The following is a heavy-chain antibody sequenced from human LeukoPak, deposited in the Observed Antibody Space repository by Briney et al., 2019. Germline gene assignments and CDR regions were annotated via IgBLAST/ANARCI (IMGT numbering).Heavy chain of an antibody. Sequence: PGESLRLSCAASGFTFSSYAMSWVRQAPGKGLEWVSGISVSGTSTSNADSVKGRFTISRDNPRNTLYLQTNSLRAEDTALYYCAIMHPYYDGNGYWVQWGQGTLVTVSS. CDR1: GFTFSSYA. J-gene: IGHJ4*02. CDR3: AIMHPYYDGNGYWVQ. V-gene: IGHV3-23*01. CDR2: ISVSGTST. D-gene: IGHD3-22*01.